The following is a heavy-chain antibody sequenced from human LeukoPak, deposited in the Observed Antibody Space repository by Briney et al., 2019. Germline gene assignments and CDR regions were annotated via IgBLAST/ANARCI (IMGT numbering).Heavy chain of an antibody. D-gene: IGHD2-21*01. CDR3: TKDAYERDGYGDHLRDFMDV. Sequence: GGSLRLSCAGSGFIFSNHGVHWVRQAPGKGLEWVAAMSFDGGYKFYADSVKGRITMSGDTSKNTRYLQMNSLRDEDTAVYYCTKDAYERDGYGDHLRDFMDVWGQGTTVTVSS. CDR2: MSFDGGYK. J-gene: IGHJ6*02. CDR1: GFIFSNHG. V-gene: IGHV3-30*18.